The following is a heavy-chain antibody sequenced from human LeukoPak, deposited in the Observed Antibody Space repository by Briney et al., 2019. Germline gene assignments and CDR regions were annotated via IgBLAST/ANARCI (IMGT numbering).Heavy chain of an antibody. V-gene: IGHV3-30*18. Sequence: GRSLRLSCAASGFTFSSYGMHWVRQAPGKGLEWVAVISYDGSNKYYADSVKGRFTISRDNSKNTLYLQMNSLRAEDAAVYYCAKSYPPLLPFDYWGQGTPVTVSS. J-gene: IGHJ4*02. CDR1: GFTFSSYG. D-gene: IGHD2-15*01. CDR3: AKSYPPLLPFDY. CDR2: ISYDGSNK.